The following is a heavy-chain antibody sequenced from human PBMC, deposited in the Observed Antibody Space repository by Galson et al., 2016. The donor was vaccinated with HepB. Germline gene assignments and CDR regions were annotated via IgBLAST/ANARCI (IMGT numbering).Heavy chain of an antibody. CDR2: IKQDGSEK. Sequence: SLRLSCAASGFTFSSYWMPWVRQAPGKGLEWLANIKQDGSEKYYVDSVRGRFTISRDNAMNSLYLHMSSLRAEDTALYYCTRTISATAGIDWGQGTLVTVSS. J-gene: IGHJ4*02. D-gene: IGHD6-13*01. CDR1: GFTFSSYW. CDR3: TRTISATAGID. V-gene: IGHV3-7*04.